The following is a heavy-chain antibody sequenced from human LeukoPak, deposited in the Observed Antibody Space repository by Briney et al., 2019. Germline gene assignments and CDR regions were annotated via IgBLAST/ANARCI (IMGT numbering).Heavy chain of an antibody. D-gene: IGHD5-12*01. Sequence: SETLSLTCTVSGGSISSGSYYWSWIRQPAGKGLEWIGRIYTSGSTNYNPSLKSRVTISVDTSKNQFSLKLSSVTAADTAMYYCAREPLGGVHSGCIDYWGQGTLVTVSS. CDR2: IYTSGST. V-gene: IGHV4-61*02. J-gene: IGHJ4*02. CDR3: AREPLGGVHSGCIDY. CDR1: GGSISSGSYY.